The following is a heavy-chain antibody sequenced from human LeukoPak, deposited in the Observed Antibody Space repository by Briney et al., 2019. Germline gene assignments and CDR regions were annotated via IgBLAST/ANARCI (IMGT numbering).Heavy chain of an antibody. V-gene: IGHV1-69*13. Sequence: ASVKVSCKASGGTFRNYVISWVRQVPGQGLEWMGGIIPIFGAANYGQSSQGRVTITADESTSTAYMELSSLRSEDTAVYYCATVQSTSWFASGGKHYFDYWAREPWSPSPQ. CDR2: IIPIFGAA. CDR1: GGTFRNYV. J-gene: IGHJ4*02. CDR3: ATVQSTSWFASGGKHYFDY. D-gene: IGHD6-13*01.